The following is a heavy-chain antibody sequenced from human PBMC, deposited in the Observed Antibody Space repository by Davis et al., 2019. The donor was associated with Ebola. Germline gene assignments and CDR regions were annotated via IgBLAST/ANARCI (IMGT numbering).Heavy chain of an antibody. D-gene: IGHD3-10*02. J-gene: IGHJ4*02. CDR1: GFTVISNY. V-gene: IGHV3-21*01. Sequence: GESLKISCAASGFTVISNYMSWVRQAPGKGLEWVSSISSSSSYIYYADSVKGRFTISRDNAKNSLYLQMNSLRAEDTAVYYCASYVVGWGQGTLVTISS. CDR2: ISSSSSYI. CDR3: ASYVVG.